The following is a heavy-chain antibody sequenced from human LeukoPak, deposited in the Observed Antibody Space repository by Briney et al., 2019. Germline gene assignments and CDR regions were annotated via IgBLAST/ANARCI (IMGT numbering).Heavy chain of an antibody. D-gene: IGHD6-13*01. Sequence: SETLSLTCTVSGGSISSYYWSWIRQPPGKGLEWIGYIYYSGSTNYNPSPKSRVTISVDTSKNQFSLKLSSVTAADTAVYYCARDYRDSGSSWGTDYWGQGTLVTVSS. V-gene: IGHV4-59*01. J-gene: IGHJ4*02. CDR1: GGSISSYY. CDR2: IYYSGST. CDR3: ARDYRDSGSSWGTDY.